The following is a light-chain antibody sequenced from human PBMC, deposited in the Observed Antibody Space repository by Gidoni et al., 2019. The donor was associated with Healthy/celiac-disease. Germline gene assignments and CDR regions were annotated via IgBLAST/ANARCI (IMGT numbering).Light chain of an antibody. J-gene: IGLJ3*02. CDR1: RSNIGSNT. Sequence: QSVLTQSPSASGTPGQRVTISCSGSRSNIGSNTVNWYQQLPGTAPKLLIYSNNQRPSGVPDRFSGSKSGTSASLAISGLQSEGEADYYCAAWDDSLNGWVFGGGTKLTVL. CDR3: AAWDDSLNGWV. V-gene: IGLV1-44*01. CDR2: SNN.